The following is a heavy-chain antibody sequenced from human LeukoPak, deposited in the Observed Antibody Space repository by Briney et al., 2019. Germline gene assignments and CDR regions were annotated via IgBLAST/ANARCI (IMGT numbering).Heavy chain of an antibody. V-gene: IGHV3-30*02. D-gene: IGHD1-14*01. J-gene: IGHJ6*03. CDR2: IHFDGGYK. Sequence: GGSLRLSCAASDFTFSSYGMHWVRQAPGKGLEWVALIHFDGGYKYNADSVKGRFTISRDNSKSTLYLQMNGLTAEDTAVYYCAKADRTGSYSYYYMDVWGKGTTVTVSS. CDR3: AKADRTGSYSYYYMDV. CDR1: DFTFSSYG.